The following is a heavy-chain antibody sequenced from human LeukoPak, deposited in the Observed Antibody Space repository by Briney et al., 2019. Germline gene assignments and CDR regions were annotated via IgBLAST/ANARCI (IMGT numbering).Heavy chain of an antibody. V-gene: IGHV5-51*01. CDR3: ARHRYCSSTSCLYSDY. D-gene: IGHD2-2*01. Sequence: GESLKISCKGSGYSFTSYWIGWVRQMPGKGLEWMGIIYPGDSDTRYSPSFQGQVTISADKSISTAYLQWSSLKASDTAMYYCARHRYCSSTSCLYSDYWGQGTLVTVSS. CDR2: IYPGDSDT. CDR1: GYSFTSYW. J-gene: IGHJ4*02.